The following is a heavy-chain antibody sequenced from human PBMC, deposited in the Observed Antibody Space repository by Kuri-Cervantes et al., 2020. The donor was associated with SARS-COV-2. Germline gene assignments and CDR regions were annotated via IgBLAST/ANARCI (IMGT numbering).Heavy chain of an antibody. Sequence: GGSLRLSCAASGFTFSDYYMSWIRQAPGKGLEWVSYISSSGSTIYYADSVKGRFTISRDNAKNSLYLQMNSLRAEDTAVYYCARDIPGGFDWLLRSDYYYYYMDVWGKGTTVTVSS. J-gene: IGHJ6*03. CDR3: ARDIPGGFDWLLRSDYYYYYMDV. CDR1: GFTFSDYY. D-gene: IGHD3-9*01. CDR2: ISSSGSTI. V-gene: IGHV3-11*01.